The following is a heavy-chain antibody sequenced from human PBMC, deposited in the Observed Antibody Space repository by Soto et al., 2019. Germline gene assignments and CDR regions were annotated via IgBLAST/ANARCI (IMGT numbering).Heavy chain of an antibody. D-gene: IGHD6-6*01. J-gene: IGHJ4*02. CDR3: AKDRVMSSSYFDY. CDR2: ISYDGSNK. CDR1: GFTFSSYG. Sequence: GGSLRLSCAASGFTFSSYGMHWVRQAPGKGLEWVAVISYDGSNKYYADSVKGRFTISRDNSKNTLYLQMNSLRAEDTAVYYCAKDRVMSSSYFDYWGQGTLVTVSS. V-gene: IGHV3-30*18.